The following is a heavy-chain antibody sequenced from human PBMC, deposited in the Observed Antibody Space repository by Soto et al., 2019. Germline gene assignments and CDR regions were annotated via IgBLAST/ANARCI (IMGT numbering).Heavy chain of an antibody. Sequence: ASXKVSCKASVYTFTSYDINWVRQATGQGLEWMGWMNPNSGNTGYAQKFQGRVTMTRNTSISTAYMELSSLRSEDTAVYYCARGRRYCTNGVCYKGYYYYYYYMDVWGKGTTVTVSS. V-gene: IGHV1-8*01. D-gene: IGHD2-8*01. CDR1: VYTFTSYD. J-gene: IGHJ6*03. CDR2: MNPNSGNT. CDR3: ARGRRYCTNGVCYKGYYYYYYYMDV.